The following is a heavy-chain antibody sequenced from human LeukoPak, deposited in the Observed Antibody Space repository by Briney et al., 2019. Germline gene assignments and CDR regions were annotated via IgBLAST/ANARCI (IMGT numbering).Heavy chain of an antibody. V-gene: IGHV4-59*01. CDR3: ARHYSSSPGNWFDP. J-gene: IGHJ5*02. Sequence: SETLSLTCTVSGGSISSYYWSWIRQPPGKGLEWIGSIYYTGSTNYNPSLKSRVTISTDTSKNHFSLMLRSVTAADTAVYYCARHYSSSPGNWFDPWGQGTLVTVSS. CDR1: GGSISSYY. D-gene: IGHD6-6*01. CDR2: IYYTGST.